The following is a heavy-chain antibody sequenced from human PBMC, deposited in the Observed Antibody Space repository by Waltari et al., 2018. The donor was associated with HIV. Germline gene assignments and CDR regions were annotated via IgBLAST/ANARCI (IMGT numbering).Heavy chain of an antibody. V-gene: IGHV3-11*01. Sequence: QVQLVESGGGLVKPGGSLRLSCAASGFTFSDYYMSWIRQAPGKGLGGVSDISSSGSTIYYADSVKGRFTISRDNAKNSVYLQMNSLRAEDTAVYYCAIGRGSYYYYGMDVWGQGTTVTVSS. J-gene: IGHJ6*02. CDR1: GFTFSDYY. D-gene: IGHD1-1*01. CDR3: AIGRGSYYYYGMDV. CDR2: ISSSGSTI.